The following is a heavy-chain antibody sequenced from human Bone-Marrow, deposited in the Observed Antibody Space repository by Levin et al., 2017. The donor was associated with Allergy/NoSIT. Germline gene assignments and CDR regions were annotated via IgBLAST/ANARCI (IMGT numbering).Heavy chain of an antibody. CDR2: ISGNGDNT. V-gene: IGHV3-23*01. J-gene: IGHJ4*02. CDR3: AKDRVVVVGLFDY. CDR1: GFIFKTYA. D-gene: IGHD2-15*01. Sequence: ASVKVSCAASGFIFKTYAMSWVRQAPGKALEWVSGISGNGDNTFYADSVKGRFTGHRDNAKDTLYLQMSNLRAEDTAIYYCAKDRVVVVGLFDYWGPGSLVTVSS.